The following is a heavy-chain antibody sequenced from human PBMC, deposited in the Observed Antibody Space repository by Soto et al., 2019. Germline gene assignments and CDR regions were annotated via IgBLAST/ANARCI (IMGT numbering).Heavy chain of an antibody. CDR3: ASIYDYEV. Sequence: QVQLVQSGAEGKKPGASVKVSCKASGYTFTSYYMHWVRQAPGQGLEWMGIINPSGGSTSYAQKFNGRVTRTRDRSTGTVYMALSSMRSDETAVYYCASIYDYEVWGQGTMVTVSS. V-gene: IGHV1-46*01. CDR1: GYTFTSYY. J-gene: IGHJ3*01. CDR2: INPSGGST. D-gene: IGHD3-16*01.